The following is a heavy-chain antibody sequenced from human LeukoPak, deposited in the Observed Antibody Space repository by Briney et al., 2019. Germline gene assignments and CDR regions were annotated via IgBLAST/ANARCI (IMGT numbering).Heavy chain of an antibody. V-gene: IGHV3-21*01. J-gene: IGHJ6*02. CDR3: ARAVLLGYYYYGMDV. CDR2: ISSSSAYI. CDR1: GFTFSSYT. Sequence: GGSLRLSCAASGFTFSSYTMNWVRQAPGKGLEWLSSISSSSAYIFYADSVKDRFTISRDNAKNSLYLQMNSLRAEDTAVYYCARAVLLGYYYYGMDVWGQGTTVTVSS. D-gene: IGHD3-10*01.